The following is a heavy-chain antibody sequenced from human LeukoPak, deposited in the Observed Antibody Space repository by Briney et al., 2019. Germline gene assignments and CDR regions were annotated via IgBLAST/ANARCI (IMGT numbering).Heavy chain of an antibody. Sequence: SETLSLTCAVYGGSFSGYYWSWIRQPPGKGLEWIGEINHSGSTNYNPSLKSRVTISVDTSKNQFSLKLSSVTAADTAVYYCARGGLRGYCSSTGCYVNWFDPWGQGTLVTVSS. CDR3: ARGGLRGYCSSTGCYVNWFDP. V-gene: IGHV4-34*01. J-gene: IGHJ5*02. CDR1: GGSFSGYY. CDR2: INHSGST. D-gene: IGHD2-2*01.